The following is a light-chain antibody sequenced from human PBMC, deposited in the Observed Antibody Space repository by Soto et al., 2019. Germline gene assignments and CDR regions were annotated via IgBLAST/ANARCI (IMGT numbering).Light chain of an antibody. V-gene: IGLV2-23*01. Sequence: QSALTQPASVSGSPGQSITISCTGASSDVGTFSLVSWYQQHPGKAPKLIIYEGNKRPSGVSSRFSGFKSGDTVSLTVSGLQAGDEADYYCCSYATSSTYVFGTGTKVTVL. CDR2: EGN. CDR1: SSDVGTFSL. J-gene: IGLJ1*01. CDR3: CSYATSSTYV.